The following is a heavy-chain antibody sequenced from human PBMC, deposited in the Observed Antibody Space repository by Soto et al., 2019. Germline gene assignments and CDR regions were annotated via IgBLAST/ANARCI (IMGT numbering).Heavy chain of an antibody. V-gene: IGHV3-23*01. CDR2: SSESGLTT. CDR3: ATRGGQRLFYFDS. CDR1: GFIFSSYA. Sequence: PGGSLRLSCAASGFIFSSYAMSWVRQAPGKGLEWVSSSSESGLTTFYADSVRGRFTISRDNSRNTLYLEMNSLTAEDTAVYYCATRGGQRLFYFDSWGQGTLVTVSS. J-gene: IGHJ4*02. D-gene: IGHD2-15*01.